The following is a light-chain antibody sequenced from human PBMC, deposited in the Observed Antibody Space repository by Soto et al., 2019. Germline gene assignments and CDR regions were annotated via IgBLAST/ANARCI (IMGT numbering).Light chain of an antibody. Sequence: QSVLTQPPSVSGAPGQRVTISCTGSSSNIGAGYDVHWYQQVPGTAPKLLIYANANRPSGVPDRFSGSKSGTSASLAITGLQAEDEADYYCCSYAGSSTYVFGTGTQLTVL. CDR3: CSYAGSSTYV. V-gene: IGLV1-40*01. J-gene: IGLJ1*01. CDR2: ANA. CDR1: SSNIGAGYD.